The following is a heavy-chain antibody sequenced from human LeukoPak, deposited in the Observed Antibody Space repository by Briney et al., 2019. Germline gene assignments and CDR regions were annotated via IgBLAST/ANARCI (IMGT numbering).Heavy chain of an antibody. CDR2: IYYSGST. V-gene: IGHV4-39*01. CDR1: GGSFSSSSYY. Sequence: PSETLSLTCTVSGGSFSSSSYYWGWIRQPPGKGLEWIGSIYYSGSTYYNPSLKSRVTISVDTSKNQFSLKLSSVTAADTAVYYCARHVVASNVYYFDYWGQGTLVTVSS. D-gene: IGHD2-15*01. CDR3: ARHVVASNVYYFDY. J-gene: IGHJ4*02.